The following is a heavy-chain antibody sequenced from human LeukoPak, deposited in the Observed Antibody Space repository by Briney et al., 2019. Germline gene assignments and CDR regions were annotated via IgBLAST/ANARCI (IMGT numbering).Heavy chain of an antibody. V-gene: IGHV4-59*08. CDR2: IDYSGSA. CDR1: GGSISSYY. CDR3: ASSGSYSMDAFDI. Sequence: PSETLSLTCTVSGGSISSYYWSWIRQPPGTGLEWIGYIDYSGSANYNPSLKSRVTISVDTSKNQFSLKLSSVTAADTAVYYCASSGSYSMDAFDIWGQGTMVTVSS. J-gene: IGHJ3*02. D-gene: IGHD1-26*01.